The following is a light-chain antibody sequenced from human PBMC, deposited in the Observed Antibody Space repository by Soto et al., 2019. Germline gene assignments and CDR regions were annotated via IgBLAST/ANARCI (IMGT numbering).Light chain of an antibody. J-gene: IGKJ3*01. CDR1: QTINNW. CDR2: DAS. CDR3: QQYDGN. V-gene: IGKV1-5*01. Sequence: TPMTQSPSTLSASVGDRVTLTCRASQTINNWLAWYQQKPGKAPKVLIYDASSLESGVPSRFSGSGSGTEFTLTISSLQPDDFATYYCQQYDGNFGPGTKVDIK.